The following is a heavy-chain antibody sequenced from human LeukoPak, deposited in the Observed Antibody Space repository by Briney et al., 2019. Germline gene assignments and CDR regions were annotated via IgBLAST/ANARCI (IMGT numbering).Heavy chain of an antibody. Sequence: KSSETLSLTCTVSGGSISSYYWSWIRQPPGKGLEWIGSIYHSGSTYYNPSLKSRVTISVDTSKNQFSLKLSSVTAADTAVYYCARDRHWGQGTLVTVSS. CDR1: GGSISSYY. CDR3: ARDRH. J-gene: IGHJ4*02. CDR2: IYHSGST. V-gene: IGHV4-59*12.